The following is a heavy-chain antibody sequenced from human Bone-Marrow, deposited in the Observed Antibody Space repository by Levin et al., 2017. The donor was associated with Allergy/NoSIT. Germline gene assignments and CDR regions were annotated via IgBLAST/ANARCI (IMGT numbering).Heavy chain of an antibody. V-gene: IGHV4-31*03. D-gene: IGHD1/OR15-1a*01. CDR3: AREDGSTIDY. J-gene: IGHJ4*02. CDR1: GGSISSGGYY. Sequence: SETLSLTCTVSGGSISSGGYYWSWIRQQPGTGLEWLGYIYYSGNTYYNPSLKSRVMISVDTSKNQFSLKVSSVTAADTAVYYCAREDGSTIDYWGQGILVTVSS. CDR2: IYYSGNT.